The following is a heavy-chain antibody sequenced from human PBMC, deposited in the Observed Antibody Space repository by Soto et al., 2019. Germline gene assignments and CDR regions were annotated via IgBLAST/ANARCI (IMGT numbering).Heavy chain of an antibody. V-gene: IGHV1-3*01. Sequence: ASVKVPCKASGYTFTSYAMHWVRQAPGQRLEWMGWINAGNGNTKYSQKFQGRVTMTEGTSTDTAYMELSSLRSEDTAVYYCATPWLHYYGMDVWGQGTTVTVSS. CDR3: ATPWLHYYGMDV. J-gene: IGHJ6*02. CDR2: INAGNGNT. CDR1: GYTFTSYA. D-gene: IGHD6-19*01.